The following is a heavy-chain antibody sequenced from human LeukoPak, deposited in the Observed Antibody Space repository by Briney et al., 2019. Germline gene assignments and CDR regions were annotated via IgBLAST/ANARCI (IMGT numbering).Heavy chain of an antibody. CDR3: ARRGPPRTMLRGVKSGWFDP. J-gene: IGHJ5*02. V-gene: IGHV4-4*02. CDR2: IYHSGST. Sequence: SGTLSLTCAVSGGSISGSNWWSWVRQAPGKGLEWIGEIYHSGSTNYNPSLKSRVTISVDKSKNQLSLRLNSVTAADTAVYYCARRGPPRTMLRGVKSGWFDPWGQGTLVTVSS. D-gene: IGHD3-10*01. CDR1: GGSISGSNW.